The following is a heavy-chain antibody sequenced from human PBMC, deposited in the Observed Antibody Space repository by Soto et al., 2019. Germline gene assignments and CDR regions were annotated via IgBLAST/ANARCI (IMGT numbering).Heavy chain of an antibody. CDR1: GFTVSNNH. V-gene: IGHV3-53*01. Sequence: VQLVESGGGLIQPGGSLRLSCAASGFTVSNNHMTWVRQAAGKGLELVSFVHGGGSTSYADSVKGRFTISRDNSKNTLYLQMDSLRAEDTAIYYLAGRLTTAASLDYWGRGTLVTVSS. CDR2: VHGGGST. J-gene: IGHJ4*02. D-gene: IGHD3-16*01. CDR3: AGRLTTAASLDY.